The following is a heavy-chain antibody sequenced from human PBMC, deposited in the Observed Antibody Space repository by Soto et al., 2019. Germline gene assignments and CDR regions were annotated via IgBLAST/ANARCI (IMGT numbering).Heavy chain of an antibody. CDR2: IYYSGST. Sequence: PSETLSLTCTVSGVSISRSSYYWGWVRQPPGKGLEWIGSIYYSGSTYYNRSLKSRVTISVDTSNNQFSLKLTSVTAADTAVYFCARCIAMARDYFYLCGRGILVIGSS. J-gene: IGHJ4*02. V-gene: IGHV4-39*01. CDR3: ARCIAMARDYFYL. CDR1: GVSISRSSYY. D-gene: IGHD6-19*01.